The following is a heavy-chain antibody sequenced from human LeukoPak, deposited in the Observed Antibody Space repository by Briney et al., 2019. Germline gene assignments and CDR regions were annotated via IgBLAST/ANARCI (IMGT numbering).Heavy chain of an antibody. D-gene: IGHD3/OR15-3a*01. J-gene: IGHJ4*02. V-gene: IGHV3-7*01. CDR2: IKQDGSEK. Sequence: GGSLRLSCAASGFTFSSHWMTWVRQAPGKGLEWVAKIKQDGSEKYYVDSVKGRFTISRDNAKNSLYLQMNSLRAEDTAVYHCARGGWTFDNWDQGTLVTVSS. CDR3: ARGGWTFDN. CDR1: GFTFSSHW.